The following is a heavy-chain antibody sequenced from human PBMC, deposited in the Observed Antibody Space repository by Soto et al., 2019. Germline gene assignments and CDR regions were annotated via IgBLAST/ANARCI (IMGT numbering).Heavy chain of an antibody. J-gene: IGHJ4*02. D-gene: IGHD3-22*01. CDR3: ARGGSYYYDSSGYYWTSFDYFDY. CDR1: GFTFSSYW. CDR2: IKQDGSEK. V-gene: IGHV3-7*05. Sequence: GGSLRLSCAASGFTFSSYWMSWVRQAPGKGLEWVANIKQDGSEKYYVDSVKGRFTISRDNAKNSLYLQMNSLRAEDTAVYYCARGGSYYYDSSGYYWTSFDYFDYWGQGTLVTVS.